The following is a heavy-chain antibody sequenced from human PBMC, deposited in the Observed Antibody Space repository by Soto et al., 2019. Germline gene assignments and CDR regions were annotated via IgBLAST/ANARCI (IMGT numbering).Heavy chain of an antibody. CDR2: INPNSGAT. Sequence: ASVKVSCKAYGYTFTDFFLHWLRQAPGQGLEWMGWINPNSGATNYAQKFQGRVTMTRDTSVNTAYVELSRLRSDDTAVYYCAKDKILPATIYGGAYNCFDPWGQGTLVTVSS. V-gene: IGHV1-2*02. D-gene: IGHD5-12*01. CDR1: GYTFTDFF. J-gene: IGHJ5*02. CDR3: AKDKILPATIYGGAYNCFDP.